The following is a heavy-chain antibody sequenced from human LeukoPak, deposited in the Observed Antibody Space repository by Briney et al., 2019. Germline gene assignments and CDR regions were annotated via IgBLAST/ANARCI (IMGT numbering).Heavy chain of an antibody. CDR2: IYHSGGT. CDR1: GGSIKDAS. V-gene: IGHV4-59*01. Sequence: PSETLSLTCTVSGGSIKDASWNWIRKPPGQGLEWIGYIYHSGGTNYNPSLKSRVTISLDTSKKQFSLKLSSVTAADTAVYYCARVGTYYRSLDSWGQGTLVTVSS. CDR3: ARVGTYYRSLDS. D-gene: IGHD3-10*01. J-gene: IGHJ4*02.